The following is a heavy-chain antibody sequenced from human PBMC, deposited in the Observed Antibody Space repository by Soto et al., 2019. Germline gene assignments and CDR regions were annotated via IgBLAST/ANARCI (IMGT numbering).Heavy chain of an antibody. CDR1: GGSFSGYY. CDR3: ARGNYGDPFGY. Sequence: QVQLQQWGAGLLKPSETLSLTCAVYGGSFSGYYWSWIRQPPGKGLEWIGEINHSGSTNYNPSLRSRVTISVDTSKNQFSLELSSVTAADTAVYYCARGNYGDPFGYWGQGTLVAVSS. V-gene: IGHV4-34*01. D-gene: IGHD4-17*01. J-gene: IGHJ4*02. CDR2: INHSGST.